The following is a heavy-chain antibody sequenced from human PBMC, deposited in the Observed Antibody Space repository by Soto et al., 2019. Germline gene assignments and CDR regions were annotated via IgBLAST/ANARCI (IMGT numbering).Heavy chain of an antibody. D-gene: IGHD3-22*01. J-gene: IGHJ4*02. Sequence: SETLSLTCAVSGYSITTGYYWGWVRRPPGKGLEWIGSVYHSGRTSYNPSLESRVTISVDTSKNQFSLRLSSVTAADTAVYYCGGGVNYYDGGGFSLGDYWGPGILVPV. CDR1: GYSITTGYY. CDR3: GGGVNYYDGGGFSLGDY. CDR2: VYHSGRT. V-gene: IGHV4-38-2*01.